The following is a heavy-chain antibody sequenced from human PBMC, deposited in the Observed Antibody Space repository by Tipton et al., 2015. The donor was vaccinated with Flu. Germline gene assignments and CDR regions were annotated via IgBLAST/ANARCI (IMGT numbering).Heavy chain of an antibody. CDR2: LEEDGSGK. V-gene: IGHV3-7*01. J-gene: IGHJ3*02. CDR3: ARDLDYHPGSVYYDALDI. D-gene: IGHD3-22*01. CDR1: GFTFSSYS. Sequence: SLRLSCTASGFTFSSYSLSWVRQAPGKGLEWVANLEEDGSGKSYVDSVKGRFAISRDNAKNSLYLQMNSLRVEDTAIYYCARDLDYHPGSVYYDALDIWGQGTMATVSS.